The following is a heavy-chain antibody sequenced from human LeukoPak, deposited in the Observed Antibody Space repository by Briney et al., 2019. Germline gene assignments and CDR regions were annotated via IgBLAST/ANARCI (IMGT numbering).Heavy chain of an antibody. V-gene: IGHV4-39*07. J-gene: IGHJ4*02. Sequence: SETLSLTCTVSGGSISSSSYYWGWIRQPPGKGLEWIGSIYHSGSTYYNPSLKSRVTISVDTSKNQFSLKLSSVTAADTAVYYCASISLVVVTLRDYWGQGTLVTVSS. D-gene: IGHD3-22*01. CDR1: GGSISSSSYY. CDR3: ASISLVVVTLRDY. CDR2: IYHSGST.